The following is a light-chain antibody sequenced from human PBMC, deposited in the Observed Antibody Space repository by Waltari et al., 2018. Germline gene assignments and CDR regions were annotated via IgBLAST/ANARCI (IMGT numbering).Light chain of an antibody. CDR1: QDISNY. CDR2: DAS. J-gene: IGKJ3*01. V-gene: IGKV1-33*01. CDR3: QQYDNLLCT. Sequence: DIQMIQSPSSLSASVGDSVTITCQARQDISNYLNWYQQKPGYAPKLLIYDASNLETGVPSRFSGSGSGTDFTFTISSLQPEDIASYYCQQYDNLLCTFGPGTKVDIK.